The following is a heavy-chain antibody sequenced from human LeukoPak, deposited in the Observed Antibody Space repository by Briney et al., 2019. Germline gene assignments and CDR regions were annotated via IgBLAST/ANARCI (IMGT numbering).Heavy chain of an antibody. D-gene: IGHD2-8*01. J-gene: IGHJ4*02. CDR1: GFTFSSYS. CDR2: ISSSSSYI. V-gene: IGHV3-21*01. Sequence: GGSLRLSCAASGFTFSSYSMNWVRQAPGKGLEWVSSISSSSSYIYYADSVKGRFTISRDNAKNSLYLQMNSLRAENTAVYSCARDQVASTNYDSWAQEPLVTVSS. CDR3: ARDQVASTNYDS.